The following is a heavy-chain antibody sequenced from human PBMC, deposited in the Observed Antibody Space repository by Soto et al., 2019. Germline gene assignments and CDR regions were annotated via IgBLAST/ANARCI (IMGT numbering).Heavy chain of an antibody. CDR1: GDSYSISTYS. Sequence: PSETLSLTCTMSGDSYSISTYSWSWIRQPPGKALQWIGFIYQSGVTSYNPSLASRVSISLDRSNNQCSLKLKSVTAADTAVYFCAGMPYTSGLRFDPWGPGTLVTV. J-gene: IGHJ5*02. CDR2: IYQSGVT. CDR3: AGMPYTSGLRFDP. V-gene: IGHV4-30-2*01. D-gene: IGHD6-19*01.